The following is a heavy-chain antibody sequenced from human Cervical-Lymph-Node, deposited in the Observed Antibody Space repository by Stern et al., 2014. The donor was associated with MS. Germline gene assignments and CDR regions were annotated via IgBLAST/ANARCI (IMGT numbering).Heavy chain of an antibody. CDR3: ARGRGIALRPDY. D-gene: IGHD6-13*01. V-gene: IGHV5-51*03. Sequence: EVQLVESGAELKKPGASLRISCKGSGYSLTNTWIGWVRQMTGKGLERLGTSYHGDSETRYSPSFQGQAAISADKSINTAYLQWSSLKASDTAMYYCARGRGIALRPDYWGQGTLVTVSS. CDR1: GYSLTNTW. CDR2: SYHGDSET. J-gene: IGHJ4*02.